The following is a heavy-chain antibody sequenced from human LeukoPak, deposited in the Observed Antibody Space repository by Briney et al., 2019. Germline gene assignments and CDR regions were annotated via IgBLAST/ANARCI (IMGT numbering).Heavy chain of an antibody. D-gene: IGHD2-2*01. J-gene: IGHJ5*02. CDR1: GFTFSSYA. CDR3: AKAFSSTSFNWFDP. V-gene: IGHV3-23*01. CDR2: ISGSGGST. Sequence: GGSLRLSCAASGFTFSSYAMSWVRQAPGKGLEWVSAISGSGGSTYYADSVKGRFTISRDNSKNTLYLRMNSLRAEDTAVYYCAKAFSSTSFNWFDPWGQGTLVTVSS.